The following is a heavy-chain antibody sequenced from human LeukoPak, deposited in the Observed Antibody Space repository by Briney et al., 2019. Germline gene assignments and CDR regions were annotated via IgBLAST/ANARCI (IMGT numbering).Heavy chain of an antibody. CDR1: GGSISSYY. D-gene: IGHD4-17*01. Sequence: SETLSLTCTVSGGSISSYYWSWIRQPPGKGLEWIGYIYYSGSTNYNPSLKSRVTISVDKSKNQFSLKLSSVTAADTAVYYCARAVGSYGDGAFDIWGQGTMVTVSS. CDR2: IYYSGST. CDR3: ARAVGSYGDGAFDI. J-gene: IGHJ3*02. V-gene: IGHV4-59*12.